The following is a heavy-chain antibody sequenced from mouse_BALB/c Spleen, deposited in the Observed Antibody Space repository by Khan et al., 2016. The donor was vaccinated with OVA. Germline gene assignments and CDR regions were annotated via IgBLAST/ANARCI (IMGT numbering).Heavy chain of an antibody. V-gene: IGHV3-2*02. CDR3: ARVYGGDFDY. CDR2: ISYSGNT. J-gene: IGHJ2*01. D-gene: IGHD1-1*01. CDR1: GYSITSDYA. Sequence: EVQLQESGPGLVKPSQSLSLTCTVTGYSITSDYAWNWIRQFPGNKLEWMGFISYSGNTNYNPSLKSRISITRDTSKNQFFLPLNSVTTEDTATYYCARVYGGDFDYWGQGTTLTVSS.